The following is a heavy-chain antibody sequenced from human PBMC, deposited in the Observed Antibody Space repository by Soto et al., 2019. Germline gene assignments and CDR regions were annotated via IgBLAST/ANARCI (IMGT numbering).Heavy chain of an antibody. J-gene: IGHJ4*02. Sequence: LSLPCTVSSGSINSFYWSCIRQPAGKGLEWIGRIHSSGTTNYNPALKSRVTMSVDTSRNQFSLKLTSVTAADTAVYYCARDRIIVTSYSDXWGQGVLVTVSX. D-gene: IGHD1-7*01. CDR3: ARDRIIVTSYSDX. V-gene: IGHV4-4*07. CDR2: IHSSGTT. CDR1: SGSINSFY.